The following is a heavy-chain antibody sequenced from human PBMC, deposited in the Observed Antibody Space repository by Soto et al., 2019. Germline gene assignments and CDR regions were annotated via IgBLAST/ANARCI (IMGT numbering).Heavy chain of an antibody. CDR1: GYTFTSYG. J-gene: IGHJ4*02. D-gene: IGHD6-13*01. V-gene: IGHV1-18*01. Sequence: ASLKVSCKASGYTFTSYGITWVRQAPGQGLEWMGWISAYNGNTNYAQKLQGRVTMTTDTSTSTAYMELSSLRSEDTAVYYCARVSSSWYKDYFDYWGQGTLVTVSS. CDR2: ISAYNGNT. CDR3: ARVSSSWYKDYFDY.